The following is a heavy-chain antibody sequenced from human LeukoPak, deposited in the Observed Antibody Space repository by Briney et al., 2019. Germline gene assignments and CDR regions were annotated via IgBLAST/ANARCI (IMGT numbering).Heavy chain of an antibody. CDR1: GFTFSNAW. CDR3: TPGGILMVYARYGMDV. D-gene: IGHD2-8*01. Sequence: GGSLRLSCAASGFTFSNAWMSWVRKAPGKGLEWVGRIKSKTDGGTTDYAAPVKGRFTISRDDSKNTLYLQMNSLKTEDTAVYYCTPGGILMVYARYGMDVWGQGTTVTVSS. J-gene: IGHJ6*02. CDR2: IKSKTDGGTT. V-gene: IGHV3-15*01.